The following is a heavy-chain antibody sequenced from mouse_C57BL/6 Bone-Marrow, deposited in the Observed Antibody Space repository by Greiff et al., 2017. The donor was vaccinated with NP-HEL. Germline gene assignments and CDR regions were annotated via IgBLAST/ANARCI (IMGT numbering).Heavy chain of an antibody. D-gene: IGHD1-1*01. CDR2: IDPANGNT. Sequence: VQLQQSVAELVRPGASVKLSCTASGFNIKNTYMHWVKQRPEQGLEWIGRIDPANGNTKYAPKFQGKATITADTSSNTAYLQLSSLTSEDTAIYYFARFDYYGSSSFDYWGQGTTLTVSS. J-gene: IGHJ2*01. CDR1: GFNIKNTY. CDR3: ARFDYYGSSSFDY. V-gene: IGHV14-3*01.